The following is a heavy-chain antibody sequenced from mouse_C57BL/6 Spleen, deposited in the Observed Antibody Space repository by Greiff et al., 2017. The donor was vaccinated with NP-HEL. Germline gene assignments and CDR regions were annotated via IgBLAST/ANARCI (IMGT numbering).Heavy chain of an antibody. CDR1: GYTFTSYW. D-gene: IGHD1-1*01. CDR3: ARQTLITTVVDGYFDV. CDR2: IDPSDSET. Sequence: QVQLQQPGAELVRPGSSVKLSCKASGYTFTSYWMHWVKQRPIQGLEWIGNIDPSDSETHYNQKFKDKATLTVDKSSSTAYMQLSSLTSEDSAVYYCARQTLITTVVDGYFDVWGTGTTVTVSS. V-gene: IGHV1-52*01. J-gene: IGHJ1*03.